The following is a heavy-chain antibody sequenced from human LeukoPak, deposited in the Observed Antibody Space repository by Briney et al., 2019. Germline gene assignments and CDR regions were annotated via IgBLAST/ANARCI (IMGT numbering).Heavy chain of an antibody. CDR3: AGSASNWDPLDY. CDR1: GSTFSSYG. Sequence: PGGSLRLSCAASGSTFSSYGMHWVRQAPGKGLEWLAFIVYDGSKKYYADSVKGRLTLSRDNSENTLYLYLKHLRDEDTAVYYCAGSASNWDPLDYWGQGTLVTVSS. D-gene: IGHD6-13*01. CDR2: IVYDGSKK. V-gene: IGHV3-30*02. J-gene: IGHJ4*02.